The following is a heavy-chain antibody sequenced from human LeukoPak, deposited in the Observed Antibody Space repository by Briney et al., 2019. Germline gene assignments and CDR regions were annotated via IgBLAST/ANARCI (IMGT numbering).Heavy chain of an antibody. J-gene: IGHJ4*02. CDR2: IKQDGSEK. D-gene: IGHD3-9*01. V-gene: IGHV3-7*03. CDR3: AKDRDILTGYTRDFDY. Sequence: PGGSLRLSCAASGFTFSSYWMSWVRQAPGKGLEWVANIKQDGSEKYYVDSVKGRFTISRDNSKNTLYLPMNSLRAEDTAVYYCAKDRDILTGYTRDFDYWGQGTLVTVSS. CDR1: GFTFSSYW.